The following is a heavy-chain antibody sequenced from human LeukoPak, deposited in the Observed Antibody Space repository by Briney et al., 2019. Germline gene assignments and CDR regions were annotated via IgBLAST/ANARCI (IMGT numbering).Heavy chain of an antibody. CDR2: ISAYNGNT. D-gene: IGHD2-21*02. Sequence: ASVTVSCKASGYTFSSYGINWVRQAPGQGREWVGLISAYNGNTNYAQKLQGRVTMTRDTSTSTAYMEMSSLRADDTAVYYCARDRAAYCGGGGYSLAFDVWGQGTMVTVSS. V-gene: IGHV1-18*01. CDR3: ARDRAAYCGGGGYSLAFDV. J-gene: IGHJ3*01. CDR1: GYTFSSYG.